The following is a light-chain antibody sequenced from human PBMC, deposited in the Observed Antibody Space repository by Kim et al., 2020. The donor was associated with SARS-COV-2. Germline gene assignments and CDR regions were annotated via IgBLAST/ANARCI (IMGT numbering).Light chain of an antibody. V-gene: IGKV3-11*01. CDR3: QQRSNWLT. CDR1: RSVSSF. J-gene: IGKJ4*01. CDR2: HAS. Sequence: SWTAGECSTLSCSASRSVSSFLAWYQQKNGRAPRLLSYHASNRAIGVPARFSGSGSGTDFTLTISSLEPEYPAVYYSQQRSNWLTFGGGTKVDIK.